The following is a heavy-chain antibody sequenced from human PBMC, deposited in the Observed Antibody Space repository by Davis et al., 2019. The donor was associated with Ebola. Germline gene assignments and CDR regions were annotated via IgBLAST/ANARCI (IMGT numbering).Heavy chain of an antibody. Sequence: ASVKVSCKASGYTFTGYYMHWVRQAPGQGLEWMGWINPNSGGTNYAQKFQGRVTMTRDTSISTAYMELSRLRSDDTAVYYCARESHDFGSNSYGGGWFDPWGQGTLVTVSS. CDR1: GYTFTGYY. CDR2: INPNSGGT. CDR3: ARESHDFGSNSYGGGWFDP. J-gene: IGHJ5*02. V-gene: IGHV1-2*02. D-gene: IGHD3/OR15-3a*01.